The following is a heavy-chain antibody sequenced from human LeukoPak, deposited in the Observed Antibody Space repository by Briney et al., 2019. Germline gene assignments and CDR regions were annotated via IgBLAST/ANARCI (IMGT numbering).Heavy chain of an antibody. V-gene: IGHV3-7*01. D-gene: IGHD7-27*01. Sequence: PGGSLRLSCAASGFTFSRYWISWVRQAPGKGLEWVANIKEDGSEKYYVDSVKGRFTISRDNAKNSLYLRMHTLRAEDTAVYYCGRDGDGDAFDIWGQGTMVTVSS. J-gene: IGHJ3*02. CDR1: GFTFSRYW. CDR3: GRDGDGDAFDI. CDR2: IKEDGSEK.